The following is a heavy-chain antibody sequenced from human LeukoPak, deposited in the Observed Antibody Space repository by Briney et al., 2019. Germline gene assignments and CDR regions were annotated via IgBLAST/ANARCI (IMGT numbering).Heavy chain of an antibody. CDR2: IWYDGSNK. J-gene: IGHJ6*04. Sequence: GRSLRLSCAASGFTLSRFGMHWVRQAPGKGLEWVAVIWYDGSNKYYADFVKGRFTISRDNSQNTLYLQMNSLRVEDTAVYYCAKSSYSSGSNYYYGLDVWGEGTTVTVSS. CDR3: AKSSYSSGSNYYYGLDV. D-gene: IGHD3-10*01. CDR1: GFTLSRFG. V-gene: IGHV3-33*06.